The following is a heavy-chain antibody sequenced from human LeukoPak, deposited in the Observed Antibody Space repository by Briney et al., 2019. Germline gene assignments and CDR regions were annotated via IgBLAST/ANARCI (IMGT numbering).Heavy chain of an antibody. J-gene: IGHJ5*02. Sequence: ASVKVSCKASGYTFTGYYMHWVRQAPGQGLEWMGWINPNSGGTNYAQKFQGRVTMTRDTSISTAYMELSRLRSDDTAVYYCARDPSAGTTWWFDPWGQGTLVTVSS. CDR3: ARDPSAGTTWWFDP. D-gene: IGHD1-1*01. CDR2: INPNSGGT. CDR1: GYTFTGYY. V-gene: IGHV1-2*02.